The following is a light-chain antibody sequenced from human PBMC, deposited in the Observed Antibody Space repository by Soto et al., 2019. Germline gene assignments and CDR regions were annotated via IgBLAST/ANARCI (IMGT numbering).Light chain of an antibody. J-gene: IGKJ1*01. CDR2: KAS. Sequence: IQMTQSPSTLSASLGDRVTMTCRASQTLDRDYLAWYQQKPGKAPNLLIYKASTLESGVPSRFSGGGSGTAFTLTISSLQPDDLATYYCHQYDSYPRTFGQGTKVDIK. CDR3: HQYDSYPRT. V-gene: IGKV1-5*03. CDR1: QTLDRDY.